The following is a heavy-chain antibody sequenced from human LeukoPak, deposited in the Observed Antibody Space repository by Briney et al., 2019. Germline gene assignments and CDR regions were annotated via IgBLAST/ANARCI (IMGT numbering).Heavy chain of an antibody. CDR1: GLAFSSYA. D-gene: IGHD2-21*01. J-gene: IGHJ4*02. Sequence: GGSLRLSCAASGLAFSSYAMTWVRQAPGKGLEWISSIRGSGGSTYYADSVMGRPTVSRGKSTSIVYVQLRSLRAEETAVYYCVRLGVTYSFDYWGQGALVTVSS. V-gene: IGHV3-23*01. CDR3: VRLGVTYSFDY. CDR2: IRGSGGST.